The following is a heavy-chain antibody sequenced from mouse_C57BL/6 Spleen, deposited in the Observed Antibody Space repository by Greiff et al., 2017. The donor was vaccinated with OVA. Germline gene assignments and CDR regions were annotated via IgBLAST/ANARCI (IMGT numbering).Heavy chain of an antibody. J-gene: IGHJ1*03. CDR2: IHPNSGST. Sequence: VQLQQPGAELVKPGASVKLSCKASGYTFTSYWMHWVKQRPGQGLEWIGMIHPNSGSTNYNEKFKSKATLTVDKSSSTAYMQLSSLTSEDSAVYYCAREVATRWYFDVWGTGTTVTVSS. CDR1: GYTFTSYW. V-gene: IGHV1-64*01. D-gene: IGHD1-1*01. CDR3: AREVATRWYFDV.